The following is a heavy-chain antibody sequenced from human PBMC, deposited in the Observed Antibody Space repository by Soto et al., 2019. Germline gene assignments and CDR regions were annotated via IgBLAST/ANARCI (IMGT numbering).Heavy chain of an antibody. J-gene: IGHJ4*02. D-gene: IGHD3-3*01. Sequence: QLQLQESGPGLVKPLETLSLTCTVSDDSISSSSYYWGWIRQPPGKGLEWIASVYYSGSAYYNPSLKSRISLAVDTSKKQFFLKLRSVTAADTAVYYCARHGPFYDSWSGPSALDHWGQGTQVLVSS. CDR1: DDSISSSSYY. CDR3: ARHGPFYDSWSGPSALDH. CDR2: VYYSGSA. V-gene: IGHV4-39*01.